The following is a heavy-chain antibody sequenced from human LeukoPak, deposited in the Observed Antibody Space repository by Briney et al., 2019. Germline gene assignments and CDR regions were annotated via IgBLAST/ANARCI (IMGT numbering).Heavy chain of an antibody. CDR1: GGSISSYY. CDR2: IYYSGST. CDR3: ARRYYDFWSGYCSFDY. J-gene: IGHJ4*02. Sequence: SETLSLTCTVSGGSISSYYWSWIRQPPGKGLEWIGYIYYSGSTNYNPSLKSRVTISVDTSKNQFSLKLSSVTAADTAVYYCARRYYDFWSGYCSFDYWGQGTLVTVSS. D-gene: IGHD3-3*01. V-gene: IGHV4-59*01.